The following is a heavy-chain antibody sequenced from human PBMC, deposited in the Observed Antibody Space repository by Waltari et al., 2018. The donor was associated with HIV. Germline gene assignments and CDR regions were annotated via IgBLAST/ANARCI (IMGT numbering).Heavy chain of an antibody. Sequence: QLQLQESGPGLVKPSETLSLTCTVSGGSISSSSYYWGWIRQPPGKGLEWIGSIYYSGSTYYNPSLKSRVTISVDTSKNQFSLKLSSVTAADTAVYYCARDISYYDSSLDYWGQGTLVTVSS. CDR3: ARDISYYDSSLDY. CDR1: GGSISSSSYY. J-gene: IGHJ4*02. CDR2: IYYSGST. V-gene: IGHV4-39*07. D-gene: IGHD3-22*01.